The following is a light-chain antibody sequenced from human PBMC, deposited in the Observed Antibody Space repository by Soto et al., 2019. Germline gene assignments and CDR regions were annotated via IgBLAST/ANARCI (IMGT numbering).Light chain of an antibody. J-gene: IGKJ1*01. CDR1: QCLLHSNGYNY. Sequence: DIVMPQSPLSLPVTPGEPASISCRSSQCLLHSNGYNYLDWYLQKPGQSPQLLIYLGSNRSSGVPDRFSGSGSGTDFTLKISRVEAEDVGVYYCMQALQTLWTFGQGTKVDIK. CDR2: LGS. V-gene: IGKV2-28*01. CDR3: MQALQTLWT.